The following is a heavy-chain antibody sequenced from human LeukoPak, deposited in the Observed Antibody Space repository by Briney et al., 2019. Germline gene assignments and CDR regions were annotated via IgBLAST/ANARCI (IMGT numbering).Heavy chain of an antibody. CDR2: ISSSSTYI. CDR1: GFTFSSYI. D-gene: IGHD6-13*01. Sequence: GGSLRLSCAASGFTFSSYIMNWVRQAPGKGLEWVSSISSSSTYICYADSVKGRFTISRDDAKNSLYLQMNSLRAEDTAVYYCARAPGYSSTNYFFDYWGQGILVTVSS. V-gene: IGHV3-21*01. CDR3: ARAPGYSSTNYFFDY. J-gene: IGHJ4*02.